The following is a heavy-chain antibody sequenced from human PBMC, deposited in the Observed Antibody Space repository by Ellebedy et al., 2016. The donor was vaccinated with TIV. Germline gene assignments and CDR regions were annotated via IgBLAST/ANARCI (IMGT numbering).Heavy chain of an antibody. V-gene: IGHV1-18*01. CDR1: GYTFSSYG. CDR2: ISAHNGNT. D-gene: IGHD3-10*01. CDR3: ARAPSPVRGLVNWFDP. Sequence: AASVKVSCKASGYTFSSYGIGWVRQAPGQGLEWMGWISAHNGNTNYAQKLQGRVTLTTDTSTSTAYMELSSLRSEDTAVYYCARAPSPVRGLVNWFDPWGQGTLVTVSS. J-gene: IGHJ5*02.